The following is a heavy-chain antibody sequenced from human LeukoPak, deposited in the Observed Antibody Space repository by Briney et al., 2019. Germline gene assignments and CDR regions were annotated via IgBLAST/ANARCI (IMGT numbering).Heavy chain of an antibody. V-gene: IGHV4-34*01. CDR1: GGSFSGYY. CDR2: INHSGST. D-gene: IGHD4-11*01. CDR3: ARGSRGATVTTLDY. Sequence: SETLSLTCAVYGGSFSGYYWSWIRQPPGKGLEWIGEINHSGSTNYNPSLKSRVTISVDTSKNQFSLKLSSVTAADTAVYYCARGSRGATVTTLDYWGQGTLVTVSS. J-gene: IGHJ4*02.